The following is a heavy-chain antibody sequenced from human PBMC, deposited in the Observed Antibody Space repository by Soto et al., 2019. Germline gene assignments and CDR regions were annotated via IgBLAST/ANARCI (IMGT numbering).Heavy chain of an antibody. J-gene: IGHJ4*02. CDR1: GFTFSSYS. V-gene: IGHV3-48*01. Sequence: GGSLRLSCAASGFTFSSYSMNWVRQAPGKGLEWVSYISSSSSTIYYADSVKGRFTISRDNAKNSLYLQMNSLRAEDTAVYYCARDRTIWGSYRPSSKFDYWGQGTLVTVSS. CDR2: ISSSSSTI. D-gene: IGHD3-16*02. CDR3: ARDRTIWGSYRPSSKFDY.